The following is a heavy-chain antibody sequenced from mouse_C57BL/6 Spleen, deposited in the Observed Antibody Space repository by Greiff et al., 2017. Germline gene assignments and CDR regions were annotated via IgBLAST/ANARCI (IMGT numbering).Heavy chain of an antibody. CDR1: GYTFTSYW. J-gene: IGHJ1*03. CDR2: LDPSDSYT. V-gene: IGHV1-69*01. CDR3: ARSGITTVVAPYFDV. Sequence: QVQLQQSGAELVMPGASVKLSCKASGYTFTSYWMHWVKQRPGQGLEWIGELDPSDSYTNYNQKFKGKSTLTVDKSSSTAYMQLSSLTSEDSAVYYCARSGITTVVAPYFDVWGTGTTVTVAS. D-gene: IGHD1-1*01.